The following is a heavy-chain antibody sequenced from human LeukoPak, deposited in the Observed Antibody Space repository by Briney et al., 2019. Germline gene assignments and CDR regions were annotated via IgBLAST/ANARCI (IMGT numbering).Heavy chain of an antibody. V-gene: IGHV1-69*05. CDR2: IIPIFGTV. CDR3: ATRDKLGIALDY. CDR1: GGTFSSYA. J-gene: IGHJ4*02. Sequence: ASVKVSCKASGGTFSSYAISWVRQAPGQGLEWMGGIIPIFGTVNCAQKFQGRVTITTDESTSTAYMELSSLRSEDTAVYYCATRDKLGIALDYWGQGTLVTVSS. D-gene: IGHD7-27*01.